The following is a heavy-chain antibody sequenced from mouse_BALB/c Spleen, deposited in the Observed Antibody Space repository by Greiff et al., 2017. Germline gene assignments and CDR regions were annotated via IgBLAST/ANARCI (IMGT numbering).Heavy chain of an antibody. Sequence: VQLQQSGAELVKPGASVTLSCTASGFNIKDTYMHWVKRRPEQGLEWIGRIDPANGNTKYDPKFQGKATITADTSCNTAYLQLSSLTSEDTVVYYCARPSRAGGYMDFWGAGTTVTVSS. CDR1: GFNIKDTY. V-gene: IGHV14-3*02. CDR3: ARPSRAGGYMDF. J-gene: IGHJ1*01. CDR2: IDPANGNT. D-gene: IGHD3-3*01.